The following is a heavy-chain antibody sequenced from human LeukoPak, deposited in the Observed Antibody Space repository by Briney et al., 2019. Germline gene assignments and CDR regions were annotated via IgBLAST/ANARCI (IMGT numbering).Heavy chain of an antibody. Sequence: AAVKVSCKASGYTFTGYYMHWVRQAPGQGLEWMGWINPNSGGTNYAQKFQGRVTMTRDTSISTAYMELSRLRSDDTAVYYCAREELAAGRPFDYWGQGTPVTVSS. J-gene: IGHJ4*02. CDR1: GYTFTGYY. D-gene: IGHD1-26*01. V-gene: IGHV1-2*02. CDR2: INPNSGGT. CDR3: AREELAAGRPFDY.